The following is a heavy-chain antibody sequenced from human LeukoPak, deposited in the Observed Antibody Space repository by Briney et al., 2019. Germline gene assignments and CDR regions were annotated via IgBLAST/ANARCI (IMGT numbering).Heavy chain of an antibody. V-gene: IGHV3-74*01. CDR2: INTDGTSA. CDR1: GFTFRSYW. J-gene: IGHJ4*02. Sequence: GGSLRLSCAASGFTFRSYWMHWVPQAAGKGLVCVSRINTDGTSASYADSVKGRFTISKDNAKNTLYLQMDSLRAEDTAMYYWARGTLRSSGFYPDYWGQGTLVTVS. CDR3: ARGTLRSSGFYPDY. D-gene: IGHD3-22*01.